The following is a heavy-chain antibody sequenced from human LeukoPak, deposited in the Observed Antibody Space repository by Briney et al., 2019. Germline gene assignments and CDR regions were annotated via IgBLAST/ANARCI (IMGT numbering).Heavy chain of an antibody. CDR2: IYYSGNT. J-gene: IGHJ6*02. V-gene: IGHV4-59*01. CDR1: SGSFGSYY. CDR3: ARSPEHYYYGMDG. Sequence: SETLSLTCTVSSGSFGSYYWSWIRQPPGNVLEWIGYIYYSGNTNYDPSLKSRVTISVDTSKNQFSLKLSSVTAADTAVYYCARSPEHYYYGMDGCGQGTTVTVSS.